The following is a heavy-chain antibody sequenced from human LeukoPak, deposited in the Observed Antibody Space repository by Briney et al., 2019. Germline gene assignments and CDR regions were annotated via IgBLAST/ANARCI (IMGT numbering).Heavy chain of an antibody. CDR2: IYPGDSDT. J-gene: IGHJ3*02. D-gene: IGHD2-2*01. V-gene: IGHV5-51*01. CDR3: ARVATSCSDAFDI. CDR1: GYSFINYW. Sequence: GESLQISCHGSGYSFINYWIGWVRQMPGKGLEGMGIIYPGDSDTRYSPSFQGQVTISADKSISTAYLQWSSLKASDTAMYYCARVATSCSDAFDIWGQGTMVTVSS.